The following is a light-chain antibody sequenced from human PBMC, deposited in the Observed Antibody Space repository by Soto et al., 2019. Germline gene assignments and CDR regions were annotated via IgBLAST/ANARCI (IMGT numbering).Light chain of an antibody. CDR2: GNS. Sequence: QSVLTQPPSVSGAPGQRVTISCTGSSSNIGAGYDVHWYQQIPGTAPKLLIYGNSNRPSGVPDRFSGSKSGTSASLALTGLQAEDEADYDCQSYDSSLSGYVFGTGTKVTVL. CDR1: SSNIGAGYD. CDR3: QSYDSSLSGYV. V-gene: IGLV1-40*01. J-gene: IGLJ1*01.